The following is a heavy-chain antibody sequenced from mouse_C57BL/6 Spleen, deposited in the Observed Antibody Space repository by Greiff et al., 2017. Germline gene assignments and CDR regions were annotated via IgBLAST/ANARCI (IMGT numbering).Heavy chain of an antibody. CDR3: TRSSTYYYGSSYRYFDV. J-gene: IGHJ1*03. CDR1: GYTFTDYE. Sequence: QVQLQQSGAELVRPGASVTLSCKASGYTFTDYEMHWVKQTPVHGLEWIGANDPETGGTPYNQKFKGKAILTADKSSSTAYMELRSLTSEDSAVYYCTRSSTYYYGSSYRYFDVWGTGTTVTVSS. D-gene: IGHD1-1*01. V-gene: IGHV1-15*01. CDR2: NDPETGGT.